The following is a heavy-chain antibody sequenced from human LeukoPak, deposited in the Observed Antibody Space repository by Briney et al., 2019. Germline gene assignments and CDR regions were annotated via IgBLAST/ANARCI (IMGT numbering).Heavy chain of an antibody. Sequence: PSETLSLTCTVSGGSISSYYWSWIRQPPGKGLEWIGYIYYSGSTNYNPSLKSRVTISVDTSKNQFSLKLSSVTAADTAVYYCARDSIGSGSYGVAGDYWGQGTLVTVSS. CDR2: IYYSGST. CDR3: ARDSIGSGSYGVAGDY. D-gene: IGHD3-10*01. CDR1: GGSISSYY. J-gene: IGHJ4*02. V-gene: IGHV4-59*12.